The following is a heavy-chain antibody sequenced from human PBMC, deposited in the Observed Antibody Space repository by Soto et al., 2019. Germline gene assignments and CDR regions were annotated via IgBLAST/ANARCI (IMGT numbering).Heavy chain of an antibody. Sequence: QVQLQESGPGLVKPSETLSLTCTVSGGSISSYYWSWIRQPPGKGLEWIGYIYYSGSTNYNPSLRSRVAISVDASKNQFSLKLSSVTAADTAVSYCARDYYDSSGYYSTWFDPWGQGTLVTVSS. D-gene: IGHD3-22*01. J-gene: IGHJ5*02. CDR2: IYYSGST. CDR3: ARDYYDSSGYYSTWFDP. CDR1: GGSISSYY. V-gene: IGHV4-59*01.